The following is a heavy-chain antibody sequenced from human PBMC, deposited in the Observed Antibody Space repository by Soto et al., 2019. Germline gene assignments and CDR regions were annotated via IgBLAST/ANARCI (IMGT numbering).Heavy chain of an antibody. CDR3: AKAFDWNYEGWFDP. V-gene: IGHV3-9*01. CDR1: GFTFDDYA. CDR2: MSWNSGSI. J-gene: IGHJ5*02. Sequence: EVQLVESGGGLVQPGRSLRLSCAASGFTFDDYAMHWVRQAPGKGLEWVSGMSWNSGSIGYADSVKCRFTISRDNATNSRYLQMNSLRAEDTALYYCAKAFDWNYEGWFDPWGQGTLVTVSS. D-gene: IGHD1-7*01.